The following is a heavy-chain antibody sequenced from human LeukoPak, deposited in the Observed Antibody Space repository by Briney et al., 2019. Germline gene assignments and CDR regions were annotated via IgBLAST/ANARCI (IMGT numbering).Heavy chain of an antibody. CDR3: AKDHSSGWYSYYYMDV. CDR2: IRYDGSNK. D-gene: IGHD6-19*01. J-gene: IGHJ6*03. Sequence: GGSLRLSCAASGFTFSSYGMHWVRQAPGKGLEWVAFIRYDGSNKYYADSVKGRFTISRDNSKNTLYLQMNSLRAEDTAVYYCAKDHSSGWYSYYYMDVWGKGTTATVSS. CDR1: GFTFSSYG. V-gene: IGHV3-30*02.